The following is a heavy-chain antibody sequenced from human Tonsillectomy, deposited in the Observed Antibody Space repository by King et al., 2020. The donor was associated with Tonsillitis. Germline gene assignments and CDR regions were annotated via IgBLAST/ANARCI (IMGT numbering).Heavy chain of an antibody. CDR3: ARGVSGDFWSGDAFDI. CDR2: ISTYNGNT. CDR1: GYTFTNYG. V-gene: IGHV1-18*01. J-gene: IGHJ3*02. Sequence: QVQLVESGAEVKKPGASVKVSCKTSGYTFTNYGISWVRQAPGQGLEWMGWISTYNGNTNYAQKLQGRVTMTTDTSTSTAYMELRSLRSDDTAVYYCARGVSGDFWSGDAFDIWGQGTMVTVSS. D-gene: IGHD3-3*01.